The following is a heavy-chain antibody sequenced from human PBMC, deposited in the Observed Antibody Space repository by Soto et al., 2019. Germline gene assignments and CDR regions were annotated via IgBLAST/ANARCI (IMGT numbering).Heavy chain of an antibody. J-gene: IGHJ4*02. Sequence: GSLRLSCAASGFTFSSYGMSWVRQAPEKGLEWVSGISASDGGAYYADAVKGRITISRDNAKRMLFLQMNSLKAEDTVVYYCAKSGPTNYFDFWGPGFLVTVSS. CDR3: AKSGPTNYFDF. V-gene: IGHV3-23*01. D-gene: IGHD1-26*01. CDR1: GFTFSSYG. CDR2: ISASDGGA.